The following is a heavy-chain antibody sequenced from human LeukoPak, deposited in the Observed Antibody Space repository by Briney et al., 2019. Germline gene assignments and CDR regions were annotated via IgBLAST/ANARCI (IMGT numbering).Heavy chain of an antibody. V-gene: IGHV3-20*04. CDR3: ARTYYDILTGKEFDY. Sequence: GGSLRLSCTASGFTFSTYEMNWVRQAPGKGLEWVSSINWNGGSTGYADSVKGRFTISRDNAKNSLYLQMNSLRAEDTALYYCARTYYDILTGKEFDYWGQGTLVTVSS. J-gene: IGHJ4*02. D-gene: IGHD3-9*01. CDR1: GFTFSTYE. CDR2: INWNGGST.